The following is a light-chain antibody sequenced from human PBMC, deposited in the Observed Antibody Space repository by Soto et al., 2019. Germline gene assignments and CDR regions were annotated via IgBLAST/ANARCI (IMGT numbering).Light chain of an antibody. CDR1: QSISTK. Sequence: IVMTQSPATLSVSPGGRATLSCRASQSISTKLAWYQHRPGQAPRLLIYGASTRAPGIPVRFSGSGSGTDFTLTITSLEPEDFAVYYCQQYGSSGTFGQGTKVDIK. J-gene: IGKJ1*01. CDR3: QQYGSSGT. CDR2: GAS. V-gene: IGKV3-15*01.